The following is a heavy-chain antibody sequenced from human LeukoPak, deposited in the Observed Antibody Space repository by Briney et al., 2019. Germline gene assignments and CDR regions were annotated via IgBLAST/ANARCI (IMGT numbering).Heavy chain of an antibody. V-gene: IGHV3-64*01. J-gene: IGHJ4*02. CDR3: VRDGFDY. Sequence: QAGGSLRLFCAASGFIFTTYTMHWLRESPGKGREYVSAINSNEDTTYYVNSVKGRFTISRDNSKTKLYLQMGTMRDEDMAVYYCVRDGFDYWGQGTLVTVSS. CDR2: INSNEDTT. CDR1: GFIFTTYT.